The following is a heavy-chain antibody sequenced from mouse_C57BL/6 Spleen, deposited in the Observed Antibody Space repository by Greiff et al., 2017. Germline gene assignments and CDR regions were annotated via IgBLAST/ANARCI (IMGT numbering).Heavy chain of an antibody. CDR1: GYTFTDYN. CDR3: ARSSYDYASWFAY. D-gene: IGHD2-4*01. J-gene: IGHJ3*01. Sequence: EVQLQQSGPELVKPGASVKIPCKASGYTFTDYNMDWVKQSHGKSLEWIGDINPNNGGTIYNQKFKGKATLTVDKSSSTAYMELRSLTSEDTAVYYCARSSYDYASWFAYWGQGTLVTVSA. V-gene: IGHV1-18*01. CDR2: INPNNGGT.